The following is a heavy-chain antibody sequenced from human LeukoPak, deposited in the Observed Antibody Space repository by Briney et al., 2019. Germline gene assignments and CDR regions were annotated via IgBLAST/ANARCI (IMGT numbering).Heavy chain of an antibody. J-gene: IGHJ3*02. CDR2: TYYRSKWYN. D-gene: IGHD2-2*01. Sequence: SQTLSLTCAISEDSVSSNSAAWNWIRQSPSRGLEWLGRTYYRSKWYNDYAVSVKSRITINPDTSKNQFSLQLNSVTPEDTAVYYCAQGYCSSTSCLGLYAFDIWGQGTMVTVSS. CDR1: EDSVSSNSAA. CDR3: AQGYCSSTSCLGLYAFDI. V-gene: IGHV6-1*01.